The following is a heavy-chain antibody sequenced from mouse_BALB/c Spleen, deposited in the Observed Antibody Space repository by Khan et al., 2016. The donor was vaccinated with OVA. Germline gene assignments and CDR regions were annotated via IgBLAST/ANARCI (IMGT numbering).Heavy chain of an antibody. CDR3: ARLAYYYNSEGFAY. Sequence: EVELVESGGDFVRPGGSLKLSCAASGFSFSTYGMSWVRQTPDKRLEWVATISTGGAYTYYPDSVKGRFTISRNNAKNTLYLQCGSLRSEDTAIYYCARLAYYYNSEGFAYWGQGTLVTVSA. CDR2: ISTGGAYT. D-gene: IGHD1-1*01. V-gene: IGHV5-6*01. J-gene: IGHJ3*01. CDR1: GFSFSTYG.